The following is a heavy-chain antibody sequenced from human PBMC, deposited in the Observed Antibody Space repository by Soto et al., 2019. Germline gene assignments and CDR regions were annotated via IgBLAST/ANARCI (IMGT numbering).Heavy chain of an antibody. J-gene: IGHJ4*02. Sequence: PSQTLSLTCAISGDSVSSNSVAWYWIRQSPSRGLEWLGRTYYRSKWYDDYAVPVKSRITINPDTSKNQLSLQLNSVTPEDTAVYYCARVTSGWYFDCWGQGTLVTVSS. CDR2: TYYRSKWYD. CDR3: ARVTSGWYFDC. D-gene: IGHD6-19*01. V-gene: IGHV6-1*01. CDR1: GDSVSSNSVA.